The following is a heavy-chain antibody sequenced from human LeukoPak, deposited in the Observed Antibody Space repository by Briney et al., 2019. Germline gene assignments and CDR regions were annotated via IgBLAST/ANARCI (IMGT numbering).Heavy chain of an antibody. Sequence: GGSLRLSCAASGFTFSSYSMNWVRQAPGKGLEWVSSISSSSSYIYYADSVKGRFTISRDNAKNSLYLQMNSLRAEDTAVYYCAREAALGYFDLWAVAPWSLSPQ. CDR2: ISSSSSYI. D-gene: IGHD6-25*01. CDR3: AREAALGYFDL. CDR1: GFTFSSYS. V-gene: IGHV3-21*01. J-gene: IGHJ2*01.